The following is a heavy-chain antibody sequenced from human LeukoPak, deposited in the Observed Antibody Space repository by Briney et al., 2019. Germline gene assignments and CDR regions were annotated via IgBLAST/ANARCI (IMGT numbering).Heavy chain of an antibody. Sequence: GGSLRLSCAASGFTFSSYAMHWVRQAPGKGLEWVANIKQDGSEKHYVDSVKGRLTISRDNAKNSLYLQMNSLRAEDTAVYYCARESGSGWAYFDYWGQGTLVTVSS. CDR2: IKQDGSEK. CDR1: GFTFSSYA. D-gene: IGHD6-19*01. V-gene: IGHV3-7*01. J-gene: IGHJ4*02. CDR3: ARESGSGWAYFDY.